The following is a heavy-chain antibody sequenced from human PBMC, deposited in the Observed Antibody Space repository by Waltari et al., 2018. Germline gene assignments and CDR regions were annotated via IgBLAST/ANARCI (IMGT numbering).Heavy chain of an antibody. CDR1: GFTFSSYA. Sequence: EVQLLESGGGLVQPGGSLRLSCAASGFTFSSYAMSWVRQAPGKGLEWVSAISGSGGSTYSADSVKRRFTSSRGNSKSTLYLQMNSLRAEDTAVYYCAKASLGDYEIFDYWGQGTLVTVSS. V-gene: IGHV3-23*01. CDR2: ISGSGGST. CDR3: AKASLGDYEIFDY. J-gene: IGHJ4*02. D-gene: IGHD4-17*01.